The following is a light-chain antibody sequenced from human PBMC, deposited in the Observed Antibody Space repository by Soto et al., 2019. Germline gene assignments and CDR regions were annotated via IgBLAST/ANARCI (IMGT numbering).Light chain of an antibody. CDR2: AAS. CDR3: QHSVKTPLS. CDR1: QNITTY. J-gene: IGKJ4*01. Sequence: DIQMTQSPSTLSASGGDRVTITCLASQNITTYFNWYHQKPGKAPKVLIYAASSLQSGVPSRFSGSGSGTDFTLTISSLQPEDFASYFCQHSVKTPLSFGGGTKVDIK. V-gene: IGKV1-39*01.